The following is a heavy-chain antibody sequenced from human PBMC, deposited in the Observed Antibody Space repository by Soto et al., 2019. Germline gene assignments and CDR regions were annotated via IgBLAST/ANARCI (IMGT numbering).Heavy chain of an antibody. Sequence: SVKVSCKASGGTFSSYAISWLRQAPGQGLEWMGGIIPIFGTANYAQKFQGRATITADESTSTAYMELSSLRSEDTAVYYCARDGYSSSSGYNWFDPWGQGTLVTVSS. CDR3: ARDGYSSSSGYNWFDP. V-gene: IGHV1-69*13. CDR2: IIPIFGTA. J-gene: IGHJ5*02. D-gene: IGHD6-6*01. CDR1: GGTFSSYA.